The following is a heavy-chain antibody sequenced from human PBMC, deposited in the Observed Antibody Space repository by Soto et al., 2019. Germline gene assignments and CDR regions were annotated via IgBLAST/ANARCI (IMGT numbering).Heavy chain of an antibody. V-gene: IGHV3-30*03. CDR3: ADIRNVVYAHNAY. J-gene: IGHJ4*02. Sequence: GGSLRLSCAASGFTFGSYGMHWVRQAPGKGLEWVAVISYDGSNKYYADSVRGRFAISRDNSNNMLYLQMNSLRAEDTAVYYCADIRNVVYAHNAYWGQGTLVTVSS. D-gene: IGHD2-8*02. CDR2: ISYDGSNK. CDR1: GFTFGSYG.